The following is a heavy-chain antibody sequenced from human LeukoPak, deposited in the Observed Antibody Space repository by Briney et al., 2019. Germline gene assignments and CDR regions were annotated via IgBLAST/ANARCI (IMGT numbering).Heavy chain of an antibody. CDR2: MNPNSGNT. Sequence: ASVKVSCKASGYTFTSYDINWVRQATGQGLEWMGWMNPNSGNTGYAQKFQGRVTITRNTSISTAYMELSSLGSEDTAVYYCARYCSSTSCPEFDIWGQGTMVTVSS. V-gene: IGHV1-8*03. J-gene: IGHJ3*02. D-gene: IGHD2-2*01. CDR3: ARYCSSTSCPEFDI. CDR1: GYTFTSYD.